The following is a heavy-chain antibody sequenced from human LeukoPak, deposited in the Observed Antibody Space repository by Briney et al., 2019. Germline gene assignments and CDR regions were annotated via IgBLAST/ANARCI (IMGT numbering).Heavy chain of an antibody. D-gene: IGHD2-2*01. Sequence: TGGSLRLSCAASGFSVWSNYMSWVRQAPGKGLEWVSVIWSGGGTYYADSVKGRFTISRDNSKNTVYLQMNSLRAEDTAVYYCARSHDCRSTSCYRLFDYWGQGTLVTVSS. CDR2: IWSGGGT. CDR3: ARSHDCRSTSCYRLFDY. CDR1: GFSVWSNY. V-gene: IGHV3-66*01. J-gene: IGHJ4*02.